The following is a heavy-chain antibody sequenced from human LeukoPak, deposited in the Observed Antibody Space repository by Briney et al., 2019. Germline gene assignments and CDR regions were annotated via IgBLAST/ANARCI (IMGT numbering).Heavy chain of an antibody. J-gene: IGHJ4*02. V-gene: IGHV3-21*06. CDR2: ISSSSSYI. D-gene: IGHD1-26*01. Sequence: GGSLRLSCAASGFTFSSYSMNWVRQAPGKGLEWVSSISSSSSYIYYADSVKGRFTISRDNAKNSLYLQMDSLRAEDTAVYYCARGSEWELLSCDYWGQGTLVTVSS. CDR3: ARGSEWELLSCDY. CDR1: GFTFSSYS.